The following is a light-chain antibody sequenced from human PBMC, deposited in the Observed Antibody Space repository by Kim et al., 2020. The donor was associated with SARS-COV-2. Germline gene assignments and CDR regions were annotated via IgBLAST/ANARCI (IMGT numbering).Light chain of an antibody. V-gene: IGKV3-20*01. J-gene: IGKJ2*01. CDR2: GAS. CDR1: QSVSSSY. Sequence: EIVLTQSPGTLSLSPGERATLSCRASQSVSSSYLAWYQQKPGQAPRLLIYGASSRATGIPDRFSGSGSGTDFTLTISRLEPEDFAVYYCQQYGSSPPRTCGQGTKLEI. CDR3: QQYGSSPPRT.